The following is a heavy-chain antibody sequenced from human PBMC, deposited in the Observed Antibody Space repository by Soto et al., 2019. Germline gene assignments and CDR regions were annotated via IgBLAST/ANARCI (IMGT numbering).Heavy chain of an antibody. Sequence: SQTLSLTCAISGDSVSSNSAAWNWIRQSPSRGLEWLGRTYYRSKWYNDYAVSVKSRITINPDTSKNQFSLQLNSVTPEDTAVYYCARDQEYYDFWSGYFGYYGMDVWGQGTTVTVSS. D-gene: IGHD3-3*01. V-gene: IGHV6-1*01. CDR2: TYYRSKWYN. CDR3: ARDQEYYDFWSGYFGYYGMDV. J-gene: IGHJ6*02. CDR1: GDSVSSNSAA.